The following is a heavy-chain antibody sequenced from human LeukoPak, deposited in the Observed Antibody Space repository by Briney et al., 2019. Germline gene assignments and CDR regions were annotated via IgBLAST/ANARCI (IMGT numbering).Heavy chain of an antibody. D-gene: IGHD3-10*01. CDR2: ISSSGSTI. J-gene: IGHJ5*02. Sequence: GSLRLSCAASGFPFSSYEMNWVRQAPGKGLEWVSYISSSGSTIYYADSVKGRFTISRDNAKNTLYLQMSSLRAEDTAVYYCAREEITMVRGVIFPWFDPWGQGTLVTVSS. CDR1: GFPFSSYE. V-gene: IGHV3-48*03. CDR3: AREEITMVRGVIFPWFDP.